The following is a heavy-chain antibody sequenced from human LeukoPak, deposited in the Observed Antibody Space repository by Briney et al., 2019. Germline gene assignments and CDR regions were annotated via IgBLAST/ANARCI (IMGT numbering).Heavy chain of an antibody. CDR3: ARDSTATRLFDY. CDR2: ICYSGST. V-gene: IGHV4-59*12. Sequence: SETLSLTCTVSGGSISSYYWSWIRQPPGKGLEWIGYICYSGSTNYNPSLKSRVTISVDTSKNQFSLKLSSVTAADTAVYYCARDSTATRLFDYWGQGTLVTVSS. J-gene: IGHJ4*02. CDR1: GGSISSYY. D-gene: IGHD1-1*01.